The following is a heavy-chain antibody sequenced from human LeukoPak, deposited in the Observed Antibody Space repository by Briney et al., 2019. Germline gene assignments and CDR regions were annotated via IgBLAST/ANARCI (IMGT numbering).Heavy chain of an antibody. CDR3: ARGNVEDYYYYYYGMDV. CDR2: MNPNSGNT. J-gene: IGHJ6*02. Sequence: ASVKVSCTASGYTFTSYDINWVRQATGQGLEWMGWMNPNSGNTGYAQKFQGRVTMTRNTSISTAYMELSSLRSEDTAVYYCARGNVEDYYYYYYGMDVWGQGTTVTVSS. CDR1: GYTFTSYD. D-gene: IGHD3-16*01. V-gene: IGHV1-8*01.